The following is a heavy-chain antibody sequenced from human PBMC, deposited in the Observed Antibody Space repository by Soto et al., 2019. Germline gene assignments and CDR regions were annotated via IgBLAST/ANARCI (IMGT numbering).Heavy chain of an antibody. CDR3: AGSRDLGYCSGGSCSPFDY. CDR2: IYYSGST. Sequence: SETLSLTCTVSGGSISSYYWSWIRQPPGKGLEWIGYIYYSGSTNYNPSLKSRVTVSVDTSKNQFSLKLSSVTAADTAVYYCAGSRDLGYCSGGSCSPFDYWGQGTLVTVSS. CDR1: GGSISSYY. D-gene: IGHD2-15*01. J-gene: IGHJ4*02. V-gene: IGHV4-59*01.